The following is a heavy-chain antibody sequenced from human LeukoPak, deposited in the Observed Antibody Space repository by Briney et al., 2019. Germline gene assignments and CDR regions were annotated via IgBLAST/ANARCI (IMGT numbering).Heavy chain of an antibody. CDR1: GGSISSYY. V-gene: IGHV4-59*01. Sequence: IPSETLSLTCTVSGGSISSYYWSWIRQPPGKGLEWIGYIYYSGSTNYNPSLKSRVTISVDTSKNQFSLKLSSVTAADTAVYYCARSSEGRYYYDSSGYTYFYYYMDVWGKGTTVTISS. J-gene: IGHJ6*03. CDR2: IYYSGST. D-gene: IGHD3-22*01. CDR3: ARSSEGRYYYDSSGYTYFYYYMDV.